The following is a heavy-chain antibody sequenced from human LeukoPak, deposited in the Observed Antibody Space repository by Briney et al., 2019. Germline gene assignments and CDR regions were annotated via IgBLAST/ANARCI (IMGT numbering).Heavy chain of an antibody. D-gene: IGHD6-19*01. V-gene: IGHV4-34*01. J-gene: IGHJ5*02. Sequence: SETLSLTCAVYGGSFSGYYWSWIRQPPGKGLEWIGEINHSGSTNYNPSLKSRVTISVDTSKNQFSLKLSSVTAADTAVYYCARGQTPVAGTRWFDPWGQGTLVTVSS. CDR2: INHSGST. CDR1: GGSFSGYY. CDR3: ARGQTPVAGTRWFDP.